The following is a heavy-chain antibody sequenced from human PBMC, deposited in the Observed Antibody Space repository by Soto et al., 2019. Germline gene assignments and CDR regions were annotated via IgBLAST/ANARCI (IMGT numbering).Heavy chain of an antibody. V-gene: IGHV4-34*01. CDR1: GGSFSDYS. D-gene: IGHD2-2*01. CDR2: IKHSGST. J-gene: IGHJ6*03. Sequence: QVQLQQWGAGLLKPSETLSLTCGVYGGSFSDYSWCWIRQPPGKGLEWIGEIKHSGSTNYNPSLKSRVSISVDTSKNQFSLKLSSVTAADAAVYYCAVYCTRTSCYHYMDVWGNGTTVTVSS. CDR3: AVYCTRTSCYHYMDV.